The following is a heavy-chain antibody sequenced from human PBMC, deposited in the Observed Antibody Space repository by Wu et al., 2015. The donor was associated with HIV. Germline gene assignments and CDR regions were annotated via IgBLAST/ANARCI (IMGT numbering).Heavy chain of an antibody. CDR2: IIPIFGTA. D-gene: IGHD3-22*01. CDR3: ARGARKYYDSSGYYYGHAFDI. CDR1: GGTFSSYA. J-gene: IGHJ3*02. Sequence: QVQLVQSGAEVKKPGSSVKVSCKASGGTFSSYAISWVRQAPGQGLEWMGGIIPIFGTANYAQKFQGRVTITTDESTSTAYMELSSLRSEDTAVYYCARGARKYYDSSGYYYGHAFDIWGQGTMVTVSS. V-gene: IGHV1-69*05.